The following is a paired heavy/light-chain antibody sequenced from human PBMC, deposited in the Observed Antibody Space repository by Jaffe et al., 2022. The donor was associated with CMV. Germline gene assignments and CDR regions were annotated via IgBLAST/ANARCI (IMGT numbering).Light chain of an antibody. CDR1: SSDVGSYNL. CDR2: EVS. CDR3: CSYAGSSFWV. Sequence: QSALTQPASVSGSPGQSITISCTGTSSDVGSYNLVSWYQQHPGKAPKLMIYEVSKRPSGVSNRFSGSKSGNTASLTISGLQAEDEADYYCCSYAGSSFWVFGGGTKLTVL. V-gene: IGLV2-23*02. J-gene: IGLJ3*02.
Heavy chain of an antibody. CDR3: ARPGCSGGSCYSLGWFDP. V-gene: IGHV4-34*01. Sequence: QVQLQQWGAGLLKPSETLSLTCAVYGGSFSGYYWSWIRQPPGKGLEWIGEINHSGSTNYNPSLKSRVTISVDTSKNQFSLKLSSVTAADTAVYYCARPGCSGGSCYSLGWFDPWGQGTLVTVSS. CDR1: GGSFSGYY. J-gene: IGHJ5*02. D-gene: IGHD2-15*01. CDR2: INHSGST.